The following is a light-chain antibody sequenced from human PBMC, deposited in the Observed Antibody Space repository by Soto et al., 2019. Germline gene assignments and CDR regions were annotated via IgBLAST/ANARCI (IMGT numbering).Light chain of an antibody. CDR3: QQSFSTPRT. Sequence: DIQMTQSPSSQSASVGDRVTITCRASQSINSYLNWYQQKPGKAPKLLIYAASSLQSGVPSRFSGSGSETDFTLTITRLQPDDLATYYCQQSFSTPRTFGQGTRVDI. CDR1: QSINSY. J-gene: IGKJ1*01. CDR2: AAS. V-gene: IGKV1-39*01.